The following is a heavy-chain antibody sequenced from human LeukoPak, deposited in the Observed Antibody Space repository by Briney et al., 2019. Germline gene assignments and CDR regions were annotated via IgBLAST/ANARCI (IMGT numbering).Heavy chain of an antibody. D-gene: IGHD3-16*01. CDR2: IYYSGST. Sequence: SETLSLTCTVSGGSISSYYWSWIRQPPGKGLEWIGYIYYSGSTNYNPSLKSRVTISVDTSKNQFSLKLSSVTAADTAVYYCARALGIWAIYYFDYWGQGTLVTVSS. V-gene: IGHV4-59*08. CDR1: GGSISSYY. CDR3: ARALGIWAIYYFDY. J-gene: IGHJ4*02.